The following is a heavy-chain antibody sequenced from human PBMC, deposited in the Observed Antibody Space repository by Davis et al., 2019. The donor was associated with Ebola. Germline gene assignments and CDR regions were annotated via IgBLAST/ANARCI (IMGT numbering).Heavy chain of an antibody. CDR2: ISDSGGST. V-gene: IGHV3-23*01. CDR3: AKEGQVAGHSYFDS. Sequence: SPKIPRAASGFTFINLPMSRVRQAPGKGLQWVASISDSGGSTYYADSVKGRFTASRDNSRNTLYLQKNNLRGEDTAVYYCAKEGQVAGHSYFDSWGQGTLVTVSS. J-gene: IGHJ4*02. CDR1: GFTFINLP.